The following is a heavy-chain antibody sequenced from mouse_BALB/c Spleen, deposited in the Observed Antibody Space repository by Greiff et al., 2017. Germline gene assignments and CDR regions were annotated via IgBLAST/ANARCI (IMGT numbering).Heavy chain of an antibody. D-gene: IGHD1-2*01. CDR2: INPSTGYT. Sequence: QVQLKESGAELAKPGASVKMSCKASGYTFTSYWMHWVKQRPGQGLEWIGYINPSTGYTEYNQKFKDKATLTADKSSSTAYMQLSSLTSEDSAVYYCARDGHFDYWGEGTTLSVSS. CDR1: GYTFTSYW. CDR3: ARDGHFDY. J-gene: IGHJ2*01. V-gene: IGHV1-7*01.